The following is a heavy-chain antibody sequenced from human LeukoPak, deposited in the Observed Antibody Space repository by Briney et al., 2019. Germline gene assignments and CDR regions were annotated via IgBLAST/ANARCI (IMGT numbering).Heavy chain of an antibody. CDR1: GFTFSSYA. V-gene: IGHV3-23*01. D-gene: IGHD3-10*01. CDR3: AKTVRGVIVDYFDS. Sequence: GGSLRLSCAASGFTFSSYAMSWVRQAPGKGLEWVSVISGSGGSIYYADSVKGRFTISRDNSKNTLYLQMNSLRAEDTAVFYCAKTVRGVIVDYFDSWGQGTLVIVSS. CDR2: ISGSGGSI. J-gene: IGHJ4*02.